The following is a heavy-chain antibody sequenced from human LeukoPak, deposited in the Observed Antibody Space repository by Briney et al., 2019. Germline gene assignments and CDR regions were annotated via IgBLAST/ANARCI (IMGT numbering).Heavy chain of an antibody. V-gene: IGHV3-48*03. CDR1: GFTFSSYE. Sequence: GGSLRLSCKASGFTFSSYEMNWVRQAPGKGLEWVSYISSNSNSIYHAGSVKGRFTISRDNAENSLYLQMNSLRAEDTAVYYCARRLFGELFGSGYWGQGTLVTVSS. CDR3: ARRLFGELFGSGY. J-gene: IGHJ4*02. D-gene: IGHD3-10*01. CDR2: ISSNSNSI.